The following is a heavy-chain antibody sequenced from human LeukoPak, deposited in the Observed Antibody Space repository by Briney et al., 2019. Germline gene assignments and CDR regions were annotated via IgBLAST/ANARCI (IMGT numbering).Heavy chain of an antibody. D-gene: IGHD2-15*01. Sequence: ASVKVSCKAAGGTFSSYAISWVRQAPGQGLEWVGRIIPILGIANYAQKFQGRVTITADKSTSTAYMELSSLRSEDTAVYYCARGKVVVPYGMDVWGQGTTVTVSS. J-gene: IGHJ6*02. CDR3: ARGKVVVPYGMDV. CDR1: GGTFSSYA. V-gene: IGHV1-69*04. CDR2: IIPILGIA.